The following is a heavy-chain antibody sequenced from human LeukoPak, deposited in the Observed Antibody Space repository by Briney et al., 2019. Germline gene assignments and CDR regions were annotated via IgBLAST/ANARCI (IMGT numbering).Heavy chain of an antibody. CDR3: ARWELLRLGFDY. CDR2: INHSGST. V-gene: IGHV4-34*01. J-gene: IGHJ4*02. Sequence: PSESLSLTCAVFGGSFSGYYLSWVRQPPGKGLEWIGEINHSGSTNYNPSLKSRVTISVDSSKHQFSLKLGSATAEDTAEYYCARWELLRLGFDYWGQGTLVTVSS. CDR1: GGSFSGYY. D-gene: IGHD1-26*01.